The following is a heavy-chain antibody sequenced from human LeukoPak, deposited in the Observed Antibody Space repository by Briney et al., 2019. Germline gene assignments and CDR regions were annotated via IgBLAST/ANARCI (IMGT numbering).Heavy chain of an antibody. CDR3: ARMYYYDSSGYSDAFDI. CDR2: ISGSGDST. J-gene: IGHJ3*02. CDR1: GFTSSSYA. V-gene: IGHV3-23*01. D-gene: IGHD3-22*01. Sequence: GGSLRLSCAASGFTSSSYAMSWVRQAPGKGLEWVSAISGSGDSTYYADSVKGRFTISRDNSKNTLYLQMNSLRAEDTAVYYCARMYYYDSSGYSDAFDIWGQGTMVTVSS.